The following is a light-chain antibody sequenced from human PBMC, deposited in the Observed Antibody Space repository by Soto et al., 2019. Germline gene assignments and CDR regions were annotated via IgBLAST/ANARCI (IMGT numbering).Light chain of an antibody. CDR2: AAS. Sequence: DIQMTQSPSSLCASLGDIVSMTCRASQSISTYLNWYQQKAGLAPKLLIYAASSLQSGVPSRFSGSGSGTDFTLTISSLQPEDFATYYCQQTYSTPPTFGQGTKVDI. V-gene: IGKV1-39*01. J-gene: IGKJ1*01. CDR3: QQTYSTPPT. CDR1: QSISTY.